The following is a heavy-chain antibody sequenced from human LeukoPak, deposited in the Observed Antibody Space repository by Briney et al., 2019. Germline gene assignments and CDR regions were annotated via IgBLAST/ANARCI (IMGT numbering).Heavy chain of an antibody. D-gene: IGHD3-10*01. J-gene: IGHJ4*02. CDR2: IYDSGTT. V-gene: IGHV4-38-2*02. CDR1: GYSISSNYY. CDR3: AKYPRFGKPVDY. Sequence: SETLSLTCIVSGYSISSNYYWGWIRQPPGMGLEWIAGIYDSGTTYYNPSLKSRVTISVDMSKNQFSLKLSSVTAADTAVYYCAKYPRFGKPVDYWGQGTLVTVSS.